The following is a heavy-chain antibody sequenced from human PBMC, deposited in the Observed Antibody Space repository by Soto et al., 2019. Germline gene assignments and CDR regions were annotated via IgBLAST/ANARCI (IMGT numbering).Heavy chain of an antibody. CDR3: ATSGGGWLQPPV. CDR1: GFTFSTYW. D-gene: IGHD5-12*01. Sequence: PGGSLRLSCAATGFTFSTYWVHWVRQAPGKGLEWVANIKQDGSEKYYVDSVKGRFTISRDNAKNSLYLQMNSLRAEDTAVYYCATSGGGWLQPPVWGQGTLVTVSS. J-gene: IGHJ4*02. CDR2: IKQDGSEK. V-gene: IGHV3-7*03.